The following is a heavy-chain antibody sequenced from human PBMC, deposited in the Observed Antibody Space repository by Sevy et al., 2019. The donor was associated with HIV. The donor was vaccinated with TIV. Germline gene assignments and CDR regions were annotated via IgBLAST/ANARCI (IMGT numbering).Heavy chain of an antibody. CDR2: ISAYNGNT. Sequence: ASVKVSCKASGYTFTSYGISWVRQAPGQGLEWMGWISAYNGNTNYAQKLQGRVTMTTDTSTSTAYMELRSLRSDDTAVYCCARDFNGYYDYIWGSYRSYYFDYWGQGTLVTVSS. V-gene: IGHV1-18*01. D-gene: IGHD3-16*02. J-gene: IGHJ4*02. CDR3: ARDFNGYYDYIWGSYRSYYFDY. CDR1: GYTFTSYG.